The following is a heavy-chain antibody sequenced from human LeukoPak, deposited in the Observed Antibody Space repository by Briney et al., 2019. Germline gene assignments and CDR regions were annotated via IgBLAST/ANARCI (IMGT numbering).Heavy chain of an antibody. J-gene: IGHJ5*02. D-gene: IGHD1-26*01. CDR1: GFTFSSYW. Sequence: PGGSLRLSCAASGFTFSSYWMSWVRQAPGKGLEWVANIKQDGSEKYYVDSVKGRFTISRDNAKNSLYLQMNSLRAEDTAVYYCASQRVVGATTWFDPWGQGTLVTVSS. CDR3: ASQRVVGATTWFDP. CDR2: IKQDGSEK. V-gene: IGHV3-7*01.